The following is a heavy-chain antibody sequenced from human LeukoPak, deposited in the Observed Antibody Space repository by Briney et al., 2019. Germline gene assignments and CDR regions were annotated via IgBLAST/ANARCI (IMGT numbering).Heavy chain of an antibody. V-gene: IGHV3-23*01. D-gene: IGHD5-24*01. J-gene: IGHJ4*02. CDR2: VRGSGDST. CDR3: AKERRFGRDTYNHFDY. CDR1: GFTFNNYA. Sequence: GGSLRLSCATSGFTFNNYAMSWVRQAPGKGLEWVSVVRGSGDSTYYADSVKGRFTISRDNSKNTLYLQMNSLRAEGTAIYYCAKERRFGRDTYNHFDYWGQGTLVTVSS.